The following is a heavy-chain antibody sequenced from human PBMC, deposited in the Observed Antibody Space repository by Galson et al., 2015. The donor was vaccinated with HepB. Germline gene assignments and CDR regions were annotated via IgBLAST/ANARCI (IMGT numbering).Heavy chain of an antibody. Sequence: SETLSLTCAVFGGSISTYYWWSWVRQPPGKGLEWIGEIYHSGNTNYNPSLKSQVTISVDKSKNQFSLKLRSVTAADTAVYYCARIAPFSNGPAYFDYWGQGILVAVSS. CDR2: IYHSGNT. CDR1: GGSISTYYW. J-gene: IGHJ4*02. D-gene: IGHD5-18*01. V-gene: IGHV4-4*02. CDR3: ARIAPFSNGPAYFDY.